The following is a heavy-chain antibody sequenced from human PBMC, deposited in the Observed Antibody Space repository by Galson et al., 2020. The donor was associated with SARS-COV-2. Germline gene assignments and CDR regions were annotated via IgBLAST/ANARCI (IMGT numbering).Heavy chain of an antibody. D-gene: IGHD3-10*01. V-gene: IGHV6-1*01. Sequence: SQTLSLTCAISGDRVSSNSAVWNWIRQSPSRGLEWLGRTYYRSKWYNDYALSVKSRITINPDTSKNQFSLLLNSVTPEDTAVYDCVKDQADMARGVIITPSWFDPWGQGTLVTVSS. J-gene: IGHJ5*02. CDR2: TYYRSKWYN. CDR3: VKDQADMARGVIITPSWFDP. CDR1: GDRVSSNSAV.